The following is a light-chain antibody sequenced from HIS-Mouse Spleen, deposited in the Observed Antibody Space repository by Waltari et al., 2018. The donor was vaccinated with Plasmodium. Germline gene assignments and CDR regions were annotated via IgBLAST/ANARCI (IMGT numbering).Light chain of an antibody. Sequence: DIQMTQSPPTLSASVGDRVTITCRASQSISSWVAWYQQKPGKAPKLLIDKASSLERGVPSRFSGSGSGTEFTLTISSLQPDDFATYYCQQYNSYSWTFGQGTKVEIK. CDR3: QQYNSYSWT. V-gene: IGKV1-5*03. CDR2: KAS. CDR1: QSISSW. J-gene: IGKJ1*01.